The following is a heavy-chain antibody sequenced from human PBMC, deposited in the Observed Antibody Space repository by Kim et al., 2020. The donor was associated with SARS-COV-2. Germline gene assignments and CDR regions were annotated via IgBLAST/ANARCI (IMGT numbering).Heavy chain of an antibody. V-gene: IGHV3-23*01. J-gene: IGHJ3*02. D-gene: IGHD3-22*01. CDR2: ISSSDSRT. CDR1: GFTFSNYA. Sequence: GGSLRLSCAASGFTFSNYAMSWVRQAPGKGLEWVSSISSSDSRTYYADSVKGRFSISRDSSKNTVYLHMNSLRAEDTAVYYCAKDLTDSSNFDAFDSWGQGTMITVSS. CDR3: AKDLTDSSNFDAFDS.